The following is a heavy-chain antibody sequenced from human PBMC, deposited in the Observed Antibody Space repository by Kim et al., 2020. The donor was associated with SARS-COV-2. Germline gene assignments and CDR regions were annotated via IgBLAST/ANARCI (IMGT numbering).Heavy chain of an antibody. CDR1: GFTFSNAW. D-gene: IGHD3-22*01. CDR2: IKSKTDGGTT. V-gene: IGHV3-15*01. J-gene: IGHJ4*02. Sequence: GGSLRLSCAASGFTFSNAWMSWVRQAPGKGLEWVGRIKSKTDGGTTDYAAPVKGRFTISRDDSKNTLYLQMNSLKTEDTAVYYCTTQPGYYYDSSGYYYFDYWGQGTLVTVSS. CDR3: TTQPGYYYDSSGYYYFDY.